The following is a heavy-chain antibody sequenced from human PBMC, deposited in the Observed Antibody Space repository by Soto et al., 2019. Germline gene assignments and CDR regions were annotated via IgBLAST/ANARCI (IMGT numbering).Heavy chain of an antibody. CDR3: AKVSYCSSTSCYTYYHYYGMDV. CDR1: GFTFSSYA. D-gene: IGHD2-2*02. CDR2: ISGSGGST. V-gene: IGHV3-23*01. Sequence: VGSLRLSCAASGFTFSSYAMSWVRQAPGKGLEWVSAISGSGGSTYYADSVKGRFTISRDNSKNTLYLQMNSLRAEDTAVYYCAKVSYCSSTSCYTYYHYYGMDVWGQGTTVTVSS. J-gene: IGHJ6*02.